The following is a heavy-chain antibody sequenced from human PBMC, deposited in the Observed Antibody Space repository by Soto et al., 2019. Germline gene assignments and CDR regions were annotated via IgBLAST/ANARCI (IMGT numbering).Heavy chain of an antibody. J-gene: IGHJ4*02. CDR1: GGTFSSYA. Sequence: SVKVSCKASGGTFSSYAISWVRQAPGQGLEWMGGIIPIFGTANYAQKFQGRVTITADKSTSTAYMELSSLRSEDPAVYYCSRAEGYYDSSGYYRFFDYWGQGTLVTVSS. V-gene: IGHV1-69*06. CDR2: IIPIFGTA. D-gene: IGHD3-22*01. CDR3: SRAEGYYDSSGYYRFFDY.